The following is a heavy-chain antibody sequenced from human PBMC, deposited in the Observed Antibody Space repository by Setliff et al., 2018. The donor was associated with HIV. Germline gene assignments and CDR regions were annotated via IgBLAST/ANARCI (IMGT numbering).Heavy chain of an antibody. CDR1: GYSISSGFY. J-gene: IGHJ4*02. CDR3: ARVRLRVPPSILDY. D-gene: IGHD2-2*01. Sequence: LSLTCAVSGYSISSGFYWGWIRQPPGKGLEWIGSIYHSGSTYYNPSLKSRVTISVDTSKNQFSLKLSSVTAADTAVYYCARVRLRVPPSILDYWGMGMLVTVSS. CDR2: IYHSGST. V-gene: IGHV4-38-2*01.